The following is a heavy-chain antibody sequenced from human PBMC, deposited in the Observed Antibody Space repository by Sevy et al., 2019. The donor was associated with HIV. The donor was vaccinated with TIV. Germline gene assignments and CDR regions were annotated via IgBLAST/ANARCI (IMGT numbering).Heavy chain of an antibody. V-gene: IGHV1-18*01. D-gene: IGHD6-19*01. CDR3: ARGRRRSGWPADY. CDR1: GYTFTRYG. Sequence: ASVKVSCKASGYTFTRYGISWVRQAPGQGLERMGWISADNRNTNYTQKLQGRVTMTTDTSTSTAYMELRSLRSDDTAVYYCARGRRRSGWPADYWGQGTWVPVSS. CDR2: ISADNRNT. J-gene: IGHJ4*02.